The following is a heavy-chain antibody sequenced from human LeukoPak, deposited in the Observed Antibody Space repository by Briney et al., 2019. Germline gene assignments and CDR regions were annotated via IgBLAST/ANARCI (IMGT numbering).Heavy chain of an antibody. Sequence: SETLSLTCTFYGGSFSGYYWSWIRQPPGKGLEWIGEMNHSGSSNYNPSLKSRVTITVDTSKNQFSLKLSSLTAADTAVYYCAVSGAVTDYFYGMDVWGQGTTVIVSS. CDR3: AVSGAVTDYFYGMDV. D-gene: IGHD3-10*01. V-gene: IGHV4-34*01. J-gene: IGHJ6*02. CDR1: GGSFSGYY. CDR2: MNHSGSS.